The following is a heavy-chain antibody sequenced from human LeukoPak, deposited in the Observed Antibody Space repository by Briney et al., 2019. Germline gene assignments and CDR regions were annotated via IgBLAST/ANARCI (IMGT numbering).Heavy chain of an antibody. V-gene: IGHV3-23*01. D-gene: IGHD4-11*01. CDR2: ISGSGGST. Sequence: PGGSLRLSCAASGFTFSSYAMSWVRQAPGKGLEWVSAISGSGGSTYYADSVKGRFTISRDNSKSTLYLQMNSLRAEDTAVYYCARDLEGYDYSGSTMDVWGKGTTVTVSS. J-gene: IGHJ6*03. CDR3: ARDLEGYDYSGSTMDV. CDR1: GFTFSSYA.